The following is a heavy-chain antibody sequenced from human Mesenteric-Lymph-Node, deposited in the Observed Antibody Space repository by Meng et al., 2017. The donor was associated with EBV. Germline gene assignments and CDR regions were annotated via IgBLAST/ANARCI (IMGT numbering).Heavy chain of an antibody. CDR1: GFSFSSYG. CDR2: ITTSNYI. Sequence: EVLLVESGGXLVKPVXSLRRSCVASGFSFSSYGMCGVRQAPGRGLEWVSSITTSNYIYQAASVKGRFTISRDNAKNSLYLQMNDLRPEDTSVYYCARALGDSTGYWGRGTLVTVSS. D-gene: IGHD3-16*01. V-gene: IGHV3-21*01. CDR3: ARALGDSTGY. J-gene: IGHJ4*02.